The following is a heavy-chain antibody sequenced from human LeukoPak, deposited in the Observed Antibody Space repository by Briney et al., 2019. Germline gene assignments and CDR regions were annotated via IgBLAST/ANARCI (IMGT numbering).Heavy chain of an antibody. CDR3: ARESMDIVVVVAATPSTYYMDV. V-gene: IGHV4-59*01. CDR2: IYYSGST. Sequence: SETLSLTCTVSGGSLSSYYWSWLRQPPGTGLEGIGDIYYSGSTNYNPSLKSRVTISVDTSKNQFSLKLSSVTAADTAVYYCARESMDIVVVVAATPSTYYMDVWGKGTTVTVSS. D-gene: IGHD2-15*01. CDR1: GGSLSSYY. J-gene: IGHJ6*03.